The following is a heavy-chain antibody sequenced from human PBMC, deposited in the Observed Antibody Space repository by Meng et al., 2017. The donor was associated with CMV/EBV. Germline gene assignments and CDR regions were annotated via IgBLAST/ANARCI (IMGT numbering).Heavy chain of an antibody. CDR3: AREHFPAYYDFWSGYYTGSGYFDY. J-gene: IGHJ4*02. CDR1: GFTFSSYA. V-gene: IGHV3-30-3*01. CDR2: ISYDGSNK. Sequence: GGSLTLSCAASGFTFSSYAMHWVRQAPRKGLGWVSVISYDGSNKYYADSVQGRVTISRDNSKNTLYLQMNSLRAEDTAVYYCAREHFPAYYDFWSGYYTGSGYFDYWGQGTLVTVSS. D-gene: IGHD3-3*01.